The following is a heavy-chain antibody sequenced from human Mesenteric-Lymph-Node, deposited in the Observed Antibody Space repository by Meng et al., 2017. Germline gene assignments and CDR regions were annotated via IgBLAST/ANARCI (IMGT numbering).Heavy chain of an antibody. V-gene: IGHV2-5*02. J-gene: IGHJ4*02. CDR1: GFSRSTSGVG. D-gene: IGHD3-16*01. CDR3: AHRPGGLNLFDY. CDR2: IYGDDDK. Sequence: QHTLNEPGPPLVKPTHTLPLTCTFSGFSRSTSGVGVGWIRQPPGKALEWLALIYGDDDKRYSPSLWSRLTITKDTSKNQVVLTMTNMDPVDTATYYCAHRPGGLNLFDYWGQGTLVTVSS.